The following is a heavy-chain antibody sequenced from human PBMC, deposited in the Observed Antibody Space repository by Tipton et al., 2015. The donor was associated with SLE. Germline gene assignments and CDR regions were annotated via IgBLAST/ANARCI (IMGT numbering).Heavy chain of an antibody. CDR3: ARGRITIFGVASGWFDP. V-gene: IGHV4-34*01. Sequence: TLSLTCAVYGGSFSGYYWSWIRQPPGKGLEWIGEINHSGSTNYNPSLKSRVTISVDTSKNQFSLKLGSVTAADTAVYYCARGRITIFGVASGWFDPWGQGTLVTVSS. CDR1: GGSFSGYY. J-gene: IGHJ5*02. D-gene: IGHD3-3*01. CDR2: INHSGST.